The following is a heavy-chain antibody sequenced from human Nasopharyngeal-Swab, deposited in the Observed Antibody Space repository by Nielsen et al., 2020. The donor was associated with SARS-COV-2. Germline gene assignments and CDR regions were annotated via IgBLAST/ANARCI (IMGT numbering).Heavy chain of an antibody. V-gene: IGHV3-23*01. CDR1: GFTFSSYA. Sequence: GESLKISCAASGFTFSSYAMSWVRQAPGKGLEWVSAISGSGGSTYYADSVKGRFTISRDNSKNTLYLQMNSLRAEDTAVYYCAKDQRRPEGASVYFDSWGQGTMVTVSS. D-gene: IGHD1-26*01. J-gene: IGHJ4*02. CDR3: AKDQRRPEGASVYFDS. CDR2: ISGSGGST.